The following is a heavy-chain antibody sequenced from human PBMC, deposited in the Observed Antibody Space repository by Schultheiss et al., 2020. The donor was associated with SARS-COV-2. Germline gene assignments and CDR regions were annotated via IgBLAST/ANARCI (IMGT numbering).Heavy chain of an antibody. D-gene: IGHD2-2*01. V-gene: IGHV3-13*04. J-gene: IGHJ4*02. CDR3: ARDFGTNLDY. CDR2: IGTAGDT. Sequence: GGSLRLSCAASGFTFSNYDIHWVRQATGKGLEWVSAIGTAGDTYYQGSVKGRFTISRENAKNSLYLQMNSLRAEDTAVYYCARDFGTNLDYWGQGTLVTVSS. CDR1: GFTFSNYD.